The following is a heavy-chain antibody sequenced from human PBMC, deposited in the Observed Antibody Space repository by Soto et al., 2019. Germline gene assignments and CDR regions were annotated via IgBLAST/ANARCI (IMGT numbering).Heavy chain of an antibody. CDR3: AGETGGSYFDP. V-gene: IGHV4-61*08. J-gene: IGHJ5*02. CDR1: CGSISNGGYY. D-gene: IGHD3-10*01. Sequence: PSETLSLTCTVSCGSISNGGYYWSWIRQPPGQGLEWIGYMYDTRSANYNPSLKSRVTMSVDTSTSQFSLKLRSVTAADTAVYYCAGETGGSYFDPWGQGALVTVSS. CDR2: MYDTRSA.